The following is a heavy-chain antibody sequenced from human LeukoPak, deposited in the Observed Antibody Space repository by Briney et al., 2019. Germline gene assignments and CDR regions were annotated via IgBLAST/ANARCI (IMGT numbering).Heavy chain of an antibody. V-gene: IGHV4-59*08. Sequence: PSETLSLTCTVSGGSISSYYWSWIRQPPGKGLEWIGYIYYSGSTCYNPSLKSRVTISVDTSKNQFSLKLSSVTAADTAVYYCARHEEGIAAAGNFDYWGQGTLVTVSS. CDR1: GGSISSYY. CDR2: IYYSGST. CDR3: ARHEEGIAAAGNFDY. J-gene: IGHJ4*02. D-gene: IGHD6-13*01.